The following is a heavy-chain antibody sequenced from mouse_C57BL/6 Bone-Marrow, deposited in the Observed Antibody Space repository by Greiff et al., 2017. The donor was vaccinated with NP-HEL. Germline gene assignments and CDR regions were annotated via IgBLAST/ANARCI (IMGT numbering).Heavy chain of an antibody. CDR3: TTGGTEVYYFDY. D-gene: IGHD1-1*01. CDR2: IYPGNSDT. CDR1: GYTFTSYW. J-gene: IGHJ2*01. Sequence: EVQLQQSGTVLARPGASVKMSCKTSGYTFTSYWMHWVKQRPGQGLEWIGAIYPGNSDTSYNQKFKGKAKLTAVTSASTAYMELSSLTNEDSAVYYCTTGGTEVYYFDYGGQGTTLTVSS. V-gene: IGHV1-5*01.